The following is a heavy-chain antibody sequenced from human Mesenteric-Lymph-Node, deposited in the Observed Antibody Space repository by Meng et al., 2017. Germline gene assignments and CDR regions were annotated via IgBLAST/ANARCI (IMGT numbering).Heavy chain of an antibody. Sequence: GESLKISCAGSGFTFGDFNVRWFRQAPGKGLEWVGFIRNKTFGGTPEYAASVKDRFIMSRDDSKSIAYLQMSSLRAEDTAVYYCAKGYGDRGKEDAFDIWGQGTMVTVSS. D-gene: IGHD4-17*01. CDR3: AKGYGDRGKEDAFDI. CDR1: GFTFGDFN. CDR2: IRNKTFGGTP. J-gene: IGHJ3*02. V-gene: IGHV3-49*03.